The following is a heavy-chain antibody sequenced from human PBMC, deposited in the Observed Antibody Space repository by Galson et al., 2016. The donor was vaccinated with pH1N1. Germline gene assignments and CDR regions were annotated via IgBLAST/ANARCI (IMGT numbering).Heavy chain of an antibody. D-gene: IGHD2/OR15-2a*01. Sequence: QSGAEVKKPGESLKISCKGSGYTFTTYWIGWVRQMSGKGLEWMGIIYPGDSETKYSPSFEGQVTFSADKSKNTAYLHWSSLKASDTAIYYCARRSTELGLDYWGQGVLVTVSS. J-gene: IGHJ4*02. V-gene: IGHV5-51*03. CDR1: GYTFTTYW. CDR3: ARRSTELGLDY. CDR2: IYPGDSET.